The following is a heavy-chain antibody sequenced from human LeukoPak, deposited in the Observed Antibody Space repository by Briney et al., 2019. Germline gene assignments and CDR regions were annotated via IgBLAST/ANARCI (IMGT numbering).Heavy chain of an antibody. D-gene: IGHD3-16*02. Sequence: GGSLRLSCAASGFTFSSYSMNWVRQAPGKGLEWVSSISSSSSYIYYADSVEGRFTISRDNAKNSLYLQMNSLRAEDTAVYYCAREGWEPTFGGVIVFWAFDIWGQGTMVTVSS. CDR3: AREGWEPTFGGVIVFWAFDI. CDR1: GFTFSSYS. CDR2: ISSSSSYI. J-gene: IGHJ3*02. V-gene: IGHV3-21*01.